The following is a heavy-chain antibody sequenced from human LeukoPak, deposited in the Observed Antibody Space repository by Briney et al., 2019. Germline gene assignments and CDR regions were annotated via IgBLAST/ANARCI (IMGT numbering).Heavy chain of an antibody. CDR1: GGSFSGYY. CDR2: INHSGST. J-gene: IGHJ4*02. D-gene: IGHD1-26*01. V-gene: IGHV4-34*01. Sequence: SETLSLTCAVYGGSFSGYYWSWIRQPLGKGLEWIGEINHSGSTNYNPSLKSRVTISVDTSKNQFSLKLSSVTAADTAVYYCARGWELLRPFDYWGQGTLVTVSS. CDR3: ARGWELLRPFDY.